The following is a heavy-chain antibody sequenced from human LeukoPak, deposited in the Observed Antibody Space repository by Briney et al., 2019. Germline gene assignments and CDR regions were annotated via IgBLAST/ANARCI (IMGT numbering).Heavy chain of an antibody. CDR1: GFTFSIYW. D-gene: IGHD6-13*01. Sequence: GGSLRLSCAASGFTFSIYWMSWVRQAPGKGLEWVANIKQDGSEKYYVDSVKGRFTISRDNAKNSLYLQMNSLRAEDTAVYYCATYIAAAGPQPYYYYYYMDVWGKGTTVTVSS. V-gene: IGHV3-7*01. J-gene: IGHJ6*03. CDR3: ATYIAAAGPQPYYYYYYMDV. CDR2: IKQDGSEK.